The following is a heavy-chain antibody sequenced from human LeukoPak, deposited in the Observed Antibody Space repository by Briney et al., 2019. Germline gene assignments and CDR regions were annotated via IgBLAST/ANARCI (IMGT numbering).Heavy chain of an antibody. Sequence: PWGSLTLSCAVSGFIFHDFAMHWVRQAPGKGLEWVSSVSWNRDIINYADSVRGRFTVSRDNDQNSLYLEMNNLRPDDTALYYCVKSGGYFYMDAWGKGTTVIVSS. CDR3: VKSGGYFYMDA. CDR1: GFIFHDFA. D-gene: IGHD2-15*01. J-gene: IGHJ6*03. V-gene: IGHV3-9*01. CDR2: VSWNRDII.